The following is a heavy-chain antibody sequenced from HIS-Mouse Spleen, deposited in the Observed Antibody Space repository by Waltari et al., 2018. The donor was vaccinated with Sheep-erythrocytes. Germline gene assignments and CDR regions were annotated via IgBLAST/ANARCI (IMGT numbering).Heavy chain of an antibody. J-gene: IGHJ4*02. CDR2: ISSRISYI. V-gene: IGHV3-21*01. CDR1: GFTFSSYS. Sequence: EVQLVESGGGLVKPGGSLRLSCAASGFTFSSYSMNWVGQAPGKGLGWVPSISSRISYISYADSVKGRLTISRDNAKNSLYLQMNSLRAEDTAVYYCARVASGATFDYWGQGTLVTVSS. D-gene: IGHD1-26*01. CDR3: ARVASGATFDY.